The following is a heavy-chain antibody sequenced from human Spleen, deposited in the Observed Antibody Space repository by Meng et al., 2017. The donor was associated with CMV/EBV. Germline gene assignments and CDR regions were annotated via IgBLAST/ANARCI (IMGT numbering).Heavy chain of an antibody. V-gene: IGHV1-69*05. CDR1: GYTFTGYY. CDR2: IIPIFGTA. D-gene: IGHD1-20*01. J-gene: IGHJ4*02. Sequence: SVKVSCKASGYTFTGYYIHWVRQAPGQGLEWMGGIIPIFGTANYAQKFQGRVTITTDESTSTAYMELSSLRSEDTAVYYCASSYNWNDGALDYWGQGTLVTVSS. CDR3: ASSYNWNDGALDY.